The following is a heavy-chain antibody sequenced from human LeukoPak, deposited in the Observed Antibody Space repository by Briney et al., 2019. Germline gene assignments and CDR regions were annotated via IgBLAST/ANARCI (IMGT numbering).Heavy chain of an antibody. D-gene: IGHD5-18*01. V-gene: IGHV1-69*06. J-gene: IGHJ4*02. CDR2: IIPIFGTA. CDR1: GGTFSSYA. CDR3: ASSLGYSYGYLDY. Sequence: GASVKVSCKASGGTFSSYAISWVRQAPGQGLEWMGGIIPIFGTANYAQKFQGRVTITADKSTSTAYMELSSLRSEDTAVYYCASSLGYSYGYLDYWGQGTLVTVSP.